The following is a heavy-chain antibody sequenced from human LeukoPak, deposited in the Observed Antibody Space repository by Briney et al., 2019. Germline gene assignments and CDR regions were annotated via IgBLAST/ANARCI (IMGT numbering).Heavy chain of an antibody. CDR1: GFTFSSYS. D-gene: IGHD2-2*01. J-gene: IGHJ1*01. CDR2: ISSSSSTI. Sequence: GGSLRLSCVVSGFTFSSYSMNWVRQAPGKGLEWVSYISSSSSTIYYADSVKGRFTISRDNAKNSLYLQMNSLRAEDTAVYYCAKDDIVVAPAAQYFQHWGQGTLVTVSS. CDR3: AKDDIVVAPAAQYFQH. V-gene: IGHV3-48*04.